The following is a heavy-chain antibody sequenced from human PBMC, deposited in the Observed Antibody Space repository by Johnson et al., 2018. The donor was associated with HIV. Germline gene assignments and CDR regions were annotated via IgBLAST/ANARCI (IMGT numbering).Heavy chain of an antibody. CDR3: AKDGDDGDEADGTKGAFDI. D-gene: IGHD2-2*01. V-gene: IGHV3-13*01. CDR2: IGTAGDT. J-gene: IGHJ3*02. CDR1: GFSVSTYD. Sequence: VQLVESGGGLVQPGGSLRLSCAASGFSVSTYDMHWVRQATGKGLDWVSVIGTAGDTYYLGSVKGRFTISRDDARNTLYLQMNSLRVEDTALYYCAKDGDDGDEADGTKGAFDIWGQGTMVTVSS.